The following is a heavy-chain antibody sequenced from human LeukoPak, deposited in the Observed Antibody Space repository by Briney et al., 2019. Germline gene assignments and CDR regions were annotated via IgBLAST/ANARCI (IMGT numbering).Heavy chain of an antibody. CDR1: GGSISSSNW. D-gene: IGHD3-22*01. CDR2: IYPSGST. Sequence: SETLSLTCTVSGGSISSSNWWSWVRQPPGKGLEWIGEIYPSGSTNYNPSLKSRVTISVDTSKNQFSLKLSSVTAADTAVYYCARGRHYYDSSGYLPFDYWGQGTLVTVSS. V-gene: IGHV4-4*02. CDR3: ARGRHYYDSSGYLPFDY. J-gene: IGHJ4*02.